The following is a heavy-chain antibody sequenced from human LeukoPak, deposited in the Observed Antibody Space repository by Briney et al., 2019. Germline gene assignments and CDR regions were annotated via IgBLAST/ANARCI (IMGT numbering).Heavy chain of an antibody. CDR2: INHSGST. J-gene: IGHJ5*02. CDR3: ARSGYCSSTSCYRPGWFDP. CDR1: GGSFSGYY. D-gene: IGHD2-2*03. Sequence: PSETLSLTCAVYGGSFSGYYWSWIRQPPGKGLEWIGKINHSGSTNYNPSLKSRVTISVDTSKNQFSLKLSSVTAADTAVYYCARSGYCSSTSCYRPGWFDPWGQGTLVTVSS. V-gene: IGHV4-34*01.